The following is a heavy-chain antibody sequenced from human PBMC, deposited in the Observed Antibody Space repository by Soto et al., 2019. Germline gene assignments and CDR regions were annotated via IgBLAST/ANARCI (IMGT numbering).Heavy chain of an antibody. CDR2: IILPFGTA. J-gene: IGHJ4*02. CDR1: GGTFSNYA. V-gene: IGHV1-69*01. Sequence: SVKVSCKASGGTFSNYAISWVRQAPGQGLEWMGGIILPFGTANYAQKFQGRVTITADESMTTAYMELSSLRSEDTAVYYCARVIGGLYYFDYWGQGTLVTVS. CDR3: ARVIGGLYYFDY. D-gene: IGHD3-16*01.